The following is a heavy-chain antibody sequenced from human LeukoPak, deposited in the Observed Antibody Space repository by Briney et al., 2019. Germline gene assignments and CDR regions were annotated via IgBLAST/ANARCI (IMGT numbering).Heavy chain of an antibody. CDR3: AKDWSRATAIGTGLMDV. J-gene: IGHJ6*02. V-gene: IGHV3-9*01. D-gene: IGHD5-24*01. Sequence: PGGSLRLSCAASGFTFSSYGMHWVRQAPGKGLEWVSGISWNSGSIGYADSVKGRFTISRDNAKNSLYLQMNSLRAEDTALYYCAKDWSRATAIGTGLMDVWGQGTTVTVSS. CDR1: GFTFSSYG. CDR2: ISWNSGSI.